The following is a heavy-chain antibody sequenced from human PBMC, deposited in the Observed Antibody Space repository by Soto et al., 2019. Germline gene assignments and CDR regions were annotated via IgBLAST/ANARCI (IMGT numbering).Heavy chain of an antibody. CDR1: GGTFSTSA. Sequence: QVQLVQSGAEVKKPGSSVKVSCKASGGTFSTSAISWVRQAPGQGLEWVGGIMPVFATPDYAQKFQGRVTISADESTTTAYLELTSLRTDDTAVYYCARDKDRQQLGGNYYYILDVWGLGTAIIVSS. J-gene: IGHJ6*02. CDR2: IMPVFATP. CDR3: ARDKDRQQLGGNYYYILDV. D-gene: IGHD3-3*02. V-gene: IGHV1-69*12.